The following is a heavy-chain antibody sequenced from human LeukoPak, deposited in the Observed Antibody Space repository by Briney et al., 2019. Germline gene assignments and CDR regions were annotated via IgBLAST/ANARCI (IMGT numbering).Heavy chain of an antibody. J-gene: IGHJ4*02. D-gene: IGHD1-26*01. CDR2: MSYSGST. V-gene: IGHV4-59*01. CDR1: GGSISSYY. CDR3: ARGGPSSLAY. Sequence: PSETLSLTCTVSGGSISSYYWSWIRQPPGKGLEWVAYMSYSGSTNYNPSLKSRVAISVDTSKNQFSLNLTSVTAADTPVYYSARGGPSSLAYWGQGPLVTVPS.